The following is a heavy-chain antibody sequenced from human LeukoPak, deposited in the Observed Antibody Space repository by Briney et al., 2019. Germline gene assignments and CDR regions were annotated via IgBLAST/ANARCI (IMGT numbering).Heavy chain of an antibody. J-gene: IGHJ4*02. Sequence: PGGSLRLSCAASGFTFSSYAMSWVRQAPGKGLEWVSAISGSGGSTYYADSVKGRFTISRDNSKSTLYLQMNSLRAEDTAVYYCANTGAAYYDFWSGLDYWGQGTLVTVSS. CDR2: ISGSGGST. V-gene: IGHV3-23*01. D-gene: IGHD3-3*01. CDR1: GFTFSSYA. CDR3: ANTGAAYYDFWSGLDY.